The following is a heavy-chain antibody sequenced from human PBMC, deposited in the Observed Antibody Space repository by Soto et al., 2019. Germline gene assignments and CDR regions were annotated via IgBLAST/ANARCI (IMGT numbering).Heavy chain of an antibody. CDR1: GFTFSSYW. CDR3: ARDLGYYDSSGYFDY. D-gene: IGHD3-22*01. V-gene: IGHV3-74*01. CDR2: INSDGSST. Sequence: LRLSCAASGFTFSSYWMHWVRQAPGKGLVWVSRINSDGSSTSYADSVKGRFTISRDNAKNSLYLQMNSLRAEDTAVYYCARDLGYYDSSGYFDYWGQGTLVTVSS. J-gene: IGHJ4*02.